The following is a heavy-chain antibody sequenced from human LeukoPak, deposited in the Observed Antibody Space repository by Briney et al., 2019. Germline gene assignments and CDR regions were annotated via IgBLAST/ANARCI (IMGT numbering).Heavy chain of an antibody. CDR1: GGSISSGGYS. CDR2: IYHSGST. J-gene: IGHJ6*02. V-gene: IGHV4-30-2*01. CDR3: ARRASYYAMDV. Sequence: SQTLSLTCAVSGGSISSGGYSWSWIRQPPGKGLEWIGYIYHSGSTYYNPSLKGRVTISVDKSKNQFSLKLTSVTAADTAVYYCARRASYYAMDVWGHGTTVTVSS.